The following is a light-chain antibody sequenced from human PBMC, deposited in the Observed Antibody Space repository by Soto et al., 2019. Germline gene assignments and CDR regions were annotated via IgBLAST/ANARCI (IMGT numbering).Light chain of an antibody. CDR3: QQYGSSPT. CDR2: GAS. CDR1: QSVSSRY. J-gene: IGKJ4*01. Sequence: IGLTQSAGALSLSPGERATLSCRASQSVSSRYLAWYQQKPGQAPRLLNYGASSRATDIPDRFSGSGSGTDFPITISRLEPEDFAVYYCQQYGSSPTFGGGTKVDIK. V-gene: IGKV3-20*01.